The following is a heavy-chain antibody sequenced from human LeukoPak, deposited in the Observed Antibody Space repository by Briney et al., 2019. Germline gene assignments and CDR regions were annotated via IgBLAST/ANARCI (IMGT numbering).Heavy chain of an antibody. V-gene: IGHV1-69*04. CDR1: GGTFSSYA. Sequence: SVKVSCKASGGTFSSYAISWVRQAPGQGLEWMGRIISIFGIANYAQKFQGRVTITADKSTSTAYMELSSLRSEDTAVYYCARDPGYCSSTSCYSGIDPWGQGTLVTVSS. CDR2: IISIFGIA. D-gene: IGHD2-2*01. CDR3: ARDPGYCSSTSCYSGIDP. J-gene: IGHJ5*02.